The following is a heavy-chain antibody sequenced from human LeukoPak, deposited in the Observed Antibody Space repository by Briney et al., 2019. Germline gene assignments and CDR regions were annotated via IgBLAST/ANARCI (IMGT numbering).Heavy chain of an antibody. CDR2: ISYDENND. J-gene: IGHJ4*02. D-gene: IGHD1-26*01. V-gene: IGHV3-30-3*01. Sequence: GRSLRLSCAASGFTFSRYAMHWVRQAPGKGLEWVAVISYDENNDNYAASVKGRFTISRDNSKNTLYLQTNSLGVEDTAVYYCARAYAGSYSGGDYWGQGTLVTVSS. CDR3: ARAYAGSYSGGDY. CDR1: GFTFSRYA.